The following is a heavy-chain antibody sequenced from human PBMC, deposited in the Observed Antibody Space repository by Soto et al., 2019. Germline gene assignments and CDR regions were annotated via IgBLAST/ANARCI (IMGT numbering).Heavy chain of an antibody. Sequence: SETLSLTCTVSGGSISSSSYYWGWIRQPPGKGLEWIGSIYYSGSTYYNPSLKSRVTISVDTSKNQFSLRLSSVTAADTAVYYCARQEKYPFEDDYIWGSYPENAFDIWGQGTMVTVSS. V-gene: IGHV4-39*01. D-gene: IGHD3-16*02. CDR1: GGSISSSSYY. CDR3: ARQEKYPFEDDYIWGSYPENAFDI. J-gene: IGHJ3*02. CDR2: IYYSGST.